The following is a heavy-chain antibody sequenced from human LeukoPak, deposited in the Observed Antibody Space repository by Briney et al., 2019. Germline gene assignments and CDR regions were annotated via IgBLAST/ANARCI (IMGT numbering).Heavy chain of an antibody. CDR3: ARSYYYDSSGYYGGFDY. CDR2: ISAYNGNT. V-gene: IGHV1-18*01. D-gene: IGHD3-22*01. J-gene: IGHJ4*02. Sequence: GASVKVSCKASGYTFTSYDITWVRQAPGQGLEWIGWISAYNGNTNYAQKLQGRVTMTTDTSTSTASMELRSLRSDDTAVYYCARSYYYDSSGYYGGFDYWGQGTLVTVSS. CDR1: GYTFTSYD.